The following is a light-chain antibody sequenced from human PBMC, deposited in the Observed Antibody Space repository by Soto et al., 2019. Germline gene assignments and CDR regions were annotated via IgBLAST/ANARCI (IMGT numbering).Light chain of an antibody. CDR3: QQYFSSFT. V-gene: IGKV3-20*01. CDR2: GAS. Sequence: EIVLTQSPGTLSLSPGERATLSCRASQSVSSSYLAWYQQKPGQAPRLLIYGASSRATGIPDRFSGSGSGTDFTLTISRLEPEDFAVYYCQQYFSSFTFGPGTKVDIK. CDR1: QSVSSSY. J-gene: IGKJ3*01.